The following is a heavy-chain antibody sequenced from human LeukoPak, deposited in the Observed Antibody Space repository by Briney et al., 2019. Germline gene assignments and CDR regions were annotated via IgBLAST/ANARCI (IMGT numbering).Heavy chain of an antibody. D-gene: IGHD6-6*01. J-gene: IGHJ4*02. Sequence: GRSLRLSCADSGFTFSSYAMHWVRQAPGKGLEWVAVISYDGSNKYYADSVKGRFTISRDNSKNTLYLQMNSLRAEDTAVYYCARNSLEYSSLDYWGQGTLVTVSS. V-gene: IGHV3-30*04. CDR1: GFTFSSYA. CDR2: ISYDGSNK. CDR3: ARNSLEYSSLDY.